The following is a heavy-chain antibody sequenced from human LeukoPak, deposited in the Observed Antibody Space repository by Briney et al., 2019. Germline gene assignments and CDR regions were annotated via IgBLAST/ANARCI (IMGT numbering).Heavy chain of an antibody. V-gene: IGHV6-1*01. J-gene: IGHJ6*02. CDR2: TYYRSKWYN. CDR1: GDSACSNSAA. Sequence: SQTLSHTCAISGDSACSNSAAWNWIRQSPSRGLEWLGRTYYRSKWYNDYAVSVKSRITINPDTSKNQFSLQLNSVPPEDTAVYYCVRATQSVKYGMDVWGQGTTVTVSS. CDR3: VRATQSVKYGMDV. D-gene: IGHD3-16*02.